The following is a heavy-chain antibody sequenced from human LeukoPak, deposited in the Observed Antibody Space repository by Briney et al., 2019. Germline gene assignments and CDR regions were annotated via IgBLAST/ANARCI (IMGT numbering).Heavy chain of an antibody. CDR2: ISWNSGSI. D-gene: IGHD2-15*01. V-gene: IGHV3-9*01. J-gene: IGHJ3*02. CDR1: GFTFDDYA. CDR3: AKDIERDEYPYCSGGSCYHDAFDI. Sequence: GRSLRLSCAASGFTFDDYAMHWVRQAPGKGLEWVSGISWNSGSIGYADSVKGRFTISRDNAKNSLYLQMNSLRAEDTALYYCAKDIERDEYPYCSGGSCYHDAFDIWGQGTMVTVSS.